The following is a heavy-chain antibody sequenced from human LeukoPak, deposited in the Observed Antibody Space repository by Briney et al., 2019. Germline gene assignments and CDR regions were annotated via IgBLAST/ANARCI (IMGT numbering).Heavy chain of an antibody. CDR3: AKDMNSYGSGSSYNPWGPFES. Sequence: CSAPCVTSDNFSMYRGRREPPEGRVGGSGHVCNIGNTNFSGSLKSRLTISRVNAENSLYLQMNSLRAEDTALYYCAKDMNSYGSGSSYNPWGPFESWGQGTLVTVSS. J-gene: IGHJ4*02. CDR2: HVCNIGNT. V-gene: IGHV3-9*02. CDR1: CVTSDNFS. D-gene: IGHD3-10*01.